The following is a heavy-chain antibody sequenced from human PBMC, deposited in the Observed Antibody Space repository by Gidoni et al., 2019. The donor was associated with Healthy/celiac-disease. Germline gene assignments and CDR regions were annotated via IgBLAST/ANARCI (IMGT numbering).Heavy chain of an antibody. D-gene: IGHD4-4*01. CDR1: GFPLSTYR. V-gene: IGHV3-21*01. Sequence: EVQLVESGGGLVKPGGSLRLSCAASGFPLSTYRMNWFRQAPGKGLEWVSSISSSSSYIYYADSVKGRFTISRDNAKNSLYLQMNSLRAEDTAVYYCARDESGVNRDGYSNYWGQGTLVTVSS. CDR3: ARDESGVNRDGYSNY. CDR2: ISSSSSYI. J-gene: IGHJ4*02.